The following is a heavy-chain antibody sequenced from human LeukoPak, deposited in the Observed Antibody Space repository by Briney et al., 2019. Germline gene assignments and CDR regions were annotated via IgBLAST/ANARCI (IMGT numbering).Heavy chain of an antibody. CDR2: IYHSGST. CDR1: GGSISSSNW. J-gene: IGHJ1*01. Sequence: SETLSLTCAVSGGSISSSNWWSWVRQPPGKGLEWIGEIYHSGSTNYNPSLKSRVTISVDTSKNQFSLKPSSVTAADTAVYYCARGGVGYYYDSSGYRAGYFQHWGQGTLVTVSS. CDR3: ARGGVGYYYDSSGYRAGYFQH. V-gene: IGHV4-4*02. D-gene: IGHD3-22*01.